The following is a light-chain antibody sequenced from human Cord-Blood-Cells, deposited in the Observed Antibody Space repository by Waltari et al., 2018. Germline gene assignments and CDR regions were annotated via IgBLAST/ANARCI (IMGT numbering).Light chain of an antibody. Sequence: DIQMTQSPFTLSASVGDRVTIPCRASQSISSWLAWYQQKTGKAPKLLIYKSSSLESGVPSRFSGSVSGTEFTLTISSLQPDDFATYYCQQYNSYSPYTFGQGTKLEIK. CDR2: KSS. CDR1: QSISSW. V-gene: IGKV1-5*03. CDR3: QQYNSYSPYT. J-gene: IGKJ2*01.